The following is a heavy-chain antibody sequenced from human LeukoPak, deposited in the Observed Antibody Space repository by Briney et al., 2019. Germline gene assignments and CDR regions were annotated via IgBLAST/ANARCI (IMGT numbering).Heavy chain of an antibody. CDR1: GFTFSSYA. V-gene: IGHV3-23*01. CDR3: AKGRWEMATSPLDY. D-gene: IGHD1-26*01. J-gene: IGHJ4*02. Sequence: PGGSLRLSCAASGFTFSSYAMSWVRQVPGKGLEWVSAISGSGGSTYYADSVKGRFTISRDNSKNTLYLQMNSLRAEDTAVYYCAKGRWEMATSPLDYWGQGTLVTVSS. CDR2: ISGSGGST.